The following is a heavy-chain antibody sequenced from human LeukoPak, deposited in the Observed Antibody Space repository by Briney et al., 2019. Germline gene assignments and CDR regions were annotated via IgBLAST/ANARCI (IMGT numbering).Heavy chain of an antibody. D-gene: IGHD3-9*01. J-gene: IGHJ4*02. Sequence: ASVKVSCKASGGTFSSYAISWVRQAPGQGLEWMGGIIPIFGTANYAQKFQGRVTITADESTSTAYMELSSLRSEDTAVYYCARGLLRYFDWSQNYWGQGTLVTVSS. CDR2: IIPIFGTA. V-gene: IGHV1-69*13. CDR1: GGTFSSYA. CDR3: ARGLLRYFDWSQNY.